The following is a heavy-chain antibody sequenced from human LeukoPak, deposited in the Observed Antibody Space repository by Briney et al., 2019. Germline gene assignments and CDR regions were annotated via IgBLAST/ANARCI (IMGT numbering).Heavy chain of an antibody. J-gene: IGHJ4*01. CDR2: INTNTGNP. V-gene: IGHV7-4-1*02. D-gene: IGHD1-26*01. Sequence: GASVTVSCKSSGYTFTSYAMNWVRQAPGQGLEWMGWINTNTGNPTYVQGFTGRFVFSLDTSGSTAYLQISSLKAEDTAVYYCARDPPKGLSGSYDRYWGHGTLVTAAS. CDR3: ARDPPKGLSGSYDRY. CDR1: GYTFTSYA.